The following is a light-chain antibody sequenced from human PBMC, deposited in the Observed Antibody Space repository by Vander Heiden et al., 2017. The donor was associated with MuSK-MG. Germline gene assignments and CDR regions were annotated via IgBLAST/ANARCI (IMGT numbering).Light chain of an antibody. J-gene: IGLJ3*02. CDR2: STN. V-gene: IGLV8-61*01. CDR3: ALYMSSGMWG. CDR1: SGSVSTSYY. Sequence: QTVVTQEPSFSVSPGGTVTLTCGLSSGSVSTSYYPSWYQQTPGQAPRTLIYSTNTRSSGVPDRFSGSILGNKAAPTITGAQADDESDYYCALYMSSGMWGFGGGTKLTVL.